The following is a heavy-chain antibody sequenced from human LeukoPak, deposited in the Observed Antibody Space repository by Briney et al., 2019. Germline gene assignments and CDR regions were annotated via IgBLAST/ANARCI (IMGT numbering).Heavy chain of an antibody. J-gene: IGHJ2*01. CDR1: GGSFSGYY. CDR2: INHSGST. Sequence: SETLSLTCAVYGGSFSGYYWSWIRQPPGKGLEWIGEINHSGSTNYNPSLKSRVTISVDTSKNQFSLKLSSVTAADTAVYYCARGPDTAMARRRGRVAWYFDLWGRGTLVTVSS. V-gene: IGHV4-34*01. D-gene: IGHD5-18*01. CDR3: ARGPDTAMARRRGRVAWYFDL.